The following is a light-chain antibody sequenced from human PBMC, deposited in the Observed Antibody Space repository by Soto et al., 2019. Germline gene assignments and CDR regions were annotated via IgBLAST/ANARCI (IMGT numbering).Light chain of an antibody. Sequence: EIVLTQSPGTLSLSPGERATLSCRASQSVSSSYLAWYQQKPGQAPRLLIYGASSRATGIPDRFSGSGSGTAFTLTISRLYPEDFAVYYCQQYGSSAFTFGPGTKVDIK. CDR1: QSVSSSY. CDR3: QQYGSSAFT. CDR2: GAS. J-gene: IGKJ3*01. V-gene: IGKV3-20*01.